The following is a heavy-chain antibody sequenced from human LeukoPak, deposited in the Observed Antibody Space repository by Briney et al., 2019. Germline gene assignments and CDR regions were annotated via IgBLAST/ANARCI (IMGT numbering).Heavy chain of an antibody. J-gene: IGHJ1*01. V-gene: IGHV1-2*02. D-gene: IGHD1-26*01. Sequence: ASVKVSYKASGYTFTGYYMHWVRQAPGQGLEWMGWINPNSGGTNYAQKFQGRVIMTRDTSISTAYMELSRLRSDDTAVYYCASSKGYSGSYYFQHWGQGTLVTVSS. CDR3: ASSKGYSGSYYFQH. CDR1: GYTFTGYY. CDR2: INPNSGGT.